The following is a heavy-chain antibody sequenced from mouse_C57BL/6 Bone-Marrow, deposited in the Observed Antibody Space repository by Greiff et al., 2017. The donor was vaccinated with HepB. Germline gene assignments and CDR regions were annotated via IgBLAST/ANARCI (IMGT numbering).Heavy chain of an antibody. CDR2: IDPSDSYT. CDR3: AIWYFDV. V-gene: IGHV1-59*01. J-gene: IGHJ1*03. Sequence: VQLQQPGAELVRPGTSVKLSCKASGYTFTSYWMHWVKQRPGQGLEWIGVIDPSDSYTNYNQKFKGKATLTVDKSSSTAYMQLSSLTSEDSAVYYCAIWYFDVWGTGTTVTVSS. CDR1: GYTFTSYW.